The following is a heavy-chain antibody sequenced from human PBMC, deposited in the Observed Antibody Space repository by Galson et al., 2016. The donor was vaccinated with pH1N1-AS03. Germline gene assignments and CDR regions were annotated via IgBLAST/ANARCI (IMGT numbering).Heavy chain of an antibody. V-gene: IGHV1-18*04. D-gene: IGHD1-1*01. J-gene: IGHJ3*02. CDR1: DSTFSTFG. CDR2: ISAYNGNT. CDR3: ASGTSDAFDI. Sequence: SVKVSCKASDSTFSTFGFGWVRQAPGQGLEWMGWISAYNGNTKYAQRVQGRATMTPDTSTTTAYLELRSLRPDDTAVYYCASGTSDAFDIWGQGTMVTVSS.